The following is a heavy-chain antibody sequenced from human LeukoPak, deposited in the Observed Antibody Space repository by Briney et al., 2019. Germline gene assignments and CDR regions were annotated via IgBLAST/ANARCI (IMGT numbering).Heavy chain of an antibody. CDR2: IYSGGNT. Sequence: TGGSLRLSCAASGFTVSSNYMSWVRQAPGKGLEWVSVIYSGGNTYYADSVKGRFTISRDNSKNTLYLQMNSLRVDDTAVYYCGGLKSSGYLINYWGQGTLVTVSS. J-gene: IGHJ4*02. CDR3: GGLKSSGYLINY. CDR1: GFTVSSNY. D-gene: IGHD3-22*01. V-gene: IGHV3-53*01.